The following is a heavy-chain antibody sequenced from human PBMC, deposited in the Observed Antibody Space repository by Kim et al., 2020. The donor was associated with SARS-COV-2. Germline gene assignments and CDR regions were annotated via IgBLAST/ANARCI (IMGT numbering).Heavy chain of an antibody. CDR3: ARDQHTNVWSRFDP. CDR2: ISGSGDGT. Sequence: GGSLRLSCAASGFTFSSYAMSWVRQAPGKGLEWVSSISGSGDGTYYADSLKGRFTISRDNSKSTLYLQMNSLRVEDTAVYYCARDQHTNVWSRFDPWGQG. V-gene: IGHV3-23*01. CDR1: GFTFSSYA. J-gene: IGHJ5*02. D-gene: IGHD2-21*01.